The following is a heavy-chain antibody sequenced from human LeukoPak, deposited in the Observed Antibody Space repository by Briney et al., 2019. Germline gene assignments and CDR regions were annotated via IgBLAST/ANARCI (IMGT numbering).Heavy chain of an antibody. CDR2: IWYDGSNK. CDR3: ARDLYSRYFDY. J-gene: IGHJ4*02. CDR1: GFTFSSYA. V-gene: IGHV3-33*08. D-gene: IGHD2-21*01. Sequence: GGSLRLSCAASGFTFSSYAMSWVRQAPGKGLEWVAVIWYDGSNKFYADSVKGRFTISRDTSKSTLYLQMNDLRAEDTAVYYCARDLYSRYFDYWGQGTLVTVSS.